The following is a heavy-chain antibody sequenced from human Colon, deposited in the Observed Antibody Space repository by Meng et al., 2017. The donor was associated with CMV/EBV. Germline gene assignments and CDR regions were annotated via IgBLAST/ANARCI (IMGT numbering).Heavy chain of an antibody. CDR2: ITSSSETI. D-gene: IGHD2-2*01. CDR1: GFTFSSYS. V-gene: IGHV3-48*04. Sequence: SGAASGFTFSSYSMSWVRQAPGKGLEWVSSITSSSETIYYADSVKGRFTILRDNAKNSLHLQMNSLRADDTAVYYCARDLQLSTWGQGTLVTVSS. J-gene: IGHJ5*02. CDR3: ARDLQLST.